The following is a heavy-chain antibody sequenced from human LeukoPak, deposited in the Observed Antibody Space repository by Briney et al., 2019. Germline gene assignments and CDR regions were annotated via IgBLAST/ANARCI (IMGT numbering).Heavy chain of an antibody. CDR2: IYPGDSDT. V-gene: IGHV5-51*01. D-gene: IGHD5-24*01. Sequence: GESLKISCKGSGYSFTSYWIGWERLMPGKGLEWMGIIYPGDSDTRYSPSFQGQVTISADKSISTAYLQWSSLKASDTAMYYCARRRDGYNGAFDIWGQGTMVTVSP. CDR1: GYSFTSYW. CDR3: ARRRDGYNGAFDI. J-gene: IGHJ3*02.